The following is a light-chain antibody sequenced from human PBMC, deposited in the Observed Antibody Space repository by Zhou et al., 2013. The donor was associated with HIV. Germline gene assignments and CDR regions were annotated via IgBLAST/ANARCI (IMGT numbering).Light chain of an antibody. CDR3: QQSYGSPPT. CDR1: QNIRNY. Sequence: DIQMTQSPSSLSASVGDRVTITCRASQNIRNYLNWYQHKPGKAPRLLIFDASNLETGVPSRFSGSGSGTDFTLTISSLQPEDFATYFCQQSYGSPPTFGLGTRLDIE. V-gene: IGKV1-39*01. J-gene: IGKJ5*01. CDR2: DAS.